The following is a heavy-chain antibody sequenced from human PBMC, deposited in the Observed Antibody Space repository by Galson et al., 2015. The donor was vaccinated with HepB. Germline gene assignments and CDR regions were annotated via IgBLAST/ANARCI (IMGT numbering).Heavy chain of an antibody. J-gene: IGHJ6*03. D-gene: IGHD6-6*01. CDR3: AKDCGEYSSSSTLYYYYYYMDV. CDR2: ISGSGGST. Sequence: SLRLSCAASGFTFSSYAMSWVRQAPGKGLEWVSAISGSGGSTYYADSVKGRFTISRDNSKNTLYLQMNSLRAEDTAVYYCAKDCGEYSSSSTLYYYYYYMDVWGKGTTVTVSS. CDR1: GFTFSSYA. V-gene: IGHV3-23*01.